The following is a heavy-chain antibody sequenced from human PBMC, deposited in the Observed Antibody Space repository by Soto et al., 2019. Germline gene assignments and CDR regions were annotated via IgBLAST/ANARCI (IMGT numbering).Heavy chain of an antibody. CDR1: AGSFSGYY. D-gene: IGHD3-10*01. V-gene: IGHV4-34*01. J-gene: IGHJ6*02. CDR3: ARGRLLWFGEGGRYYYYYGMDV. Sequence: PSETLSLTCAVYAGSFSGYYWSWIRQPPGKGLEWIGEINHSGSTNYNPSLKSRVTISVDTSKNQFSLKLSSVTAADTAVYYCARGRLLWFGEGGRYYYYYGMDVWGQGTTVTVSS. CDR2: INHSGST.